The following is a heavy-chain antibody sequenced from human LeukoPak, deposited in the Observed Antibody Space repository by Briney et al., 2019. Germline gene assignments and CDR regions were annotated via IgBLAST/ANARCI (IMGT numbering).Heavy chain of an antibody. CDR1: GYTFTSYY. J-gene: IGHJ5*02. D-gene: IGHD2-15*01. V-gene: IGHV1-2*02. CDR3: ARDDTLCSGGSCYSFSWFDP. Sequence: ASVKVSCKASGYTFTSYYMHWVRQAPGQGLEWMGWINPNSGGTNYAQKFQGRVTMTRDTSISTAYMELSRLRSDDPAVYYCARDDTLCSGGSCYSFSWFDPWGQGTLVTVSS. CDR2: INPNSGGT.